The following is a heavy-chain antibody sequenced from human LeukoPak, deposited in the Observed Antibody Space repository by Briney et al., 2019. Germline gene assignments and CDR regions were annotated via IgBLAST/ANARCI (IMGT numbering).Heavy chain of an antibody. J-gene: IGHJ5*02. CDR1: GDSISSSSYS. V-gene: IGHV4-39*01. CDR3: ASKNEQLVSYNWFDP. CDR2: IYYSGST. D-gene: IGHD6-6*01. Sequence: PSVTLSLTCTVSGDSISSSSYSWGWIRQPPGKGLEWIGSIYYSGSTYYNPSLKSRVTISVDTSKSQFSLKLSSVTAADTAVYYCASKNEQLVSYNWFDPWGQGTLVTVSS.